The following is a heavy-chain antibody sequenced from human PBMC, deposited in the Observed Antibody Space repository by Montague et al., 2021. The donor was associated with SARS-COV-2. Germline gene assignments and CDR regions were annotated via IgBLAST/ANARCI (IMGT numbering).Heavy chain of an antibody. D-gene: IGHD1-26*01. J-gene: IGHJ4*02. CDR1: GGSISNGGYY. V-gene: IGHV3-11*01. CDR2: ISSSGSTI. CDR3: ARESGSGSYYDYFDY. Sequence: LSLTCTVSGGSISNGGYYWGWIRQAPGKGLEWVSYISSSGSTIYYADSVKGQFTISRDNAKNSLYLQMNSLRAEDTAIYYCARESGSGSYYDYFDYWGQGTLVTVSS.